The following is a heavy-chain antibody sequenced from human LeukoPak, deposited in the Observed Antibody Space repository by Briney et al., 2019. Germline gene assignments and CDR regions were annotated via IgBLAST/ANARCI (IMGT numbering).Heavy chain of an antibody. Sequence: GGSLRLSCAASGFTVSSNYMSWVRQAPGKGLEWVAHIAYDGSNAYYPDSVKGRFTISRDNSKNTLSLQMNSLRAEDTAVYYCAAEVGPRDFGNWGQGTLVTVSS. J-gene: IGHJ4*02. CDR1: GFTVSSNY. V-gene: IGHV3-30*03. CDR3: AAEVGPRDFGN. D-gene: IGHD1-26*01. CDR2: IAYDGSNA.